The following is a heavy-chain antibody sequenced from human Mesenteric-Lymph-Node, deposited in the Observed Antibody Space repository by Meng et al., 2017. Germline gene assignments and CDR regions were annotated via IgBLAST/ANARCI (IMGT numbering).Heavy chain of an antibody. V-gene: IGHV7-4-1*02. Sequence: QVQLVQSGSELKKPGASVKVSCKAAGYTFTSYAMNWVRQAPGQGLEWMGWINTNTGNPTYAQGFTGRFVFSLDTSVSTAYLQMSSLKAEDTAVYYCASIAALSGYPLFNYWGQGTLVTVSS. CDR3: ASIAALSGYPLFNY. CDR1: GYTFTSYA. J-gene: IGHJ4*02. D-gene: IGHD3-3*01. CDR2: INTNTGNP.